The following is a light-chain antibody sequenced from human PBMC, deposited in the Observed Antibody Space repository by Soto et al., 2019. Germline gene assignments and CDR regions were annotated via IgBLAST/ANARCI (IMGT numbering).Light chain of an antibody. CDR2: AAS. V-gene: IGKV1-39*01. CDR3: QQSYSTPHT. J-gene: IGKJ2*01. CDR1: QSISSY. Sequence: DIQMTQSPSSLSASVGDRVTITCRASQSISSYLNWYQQKPGKAPKLLIYAASSLQSGVPSRFSGSGSGTDFTITIRSLQPEDYAKYYCQQSYSTPHTFGQGTKLEIK.